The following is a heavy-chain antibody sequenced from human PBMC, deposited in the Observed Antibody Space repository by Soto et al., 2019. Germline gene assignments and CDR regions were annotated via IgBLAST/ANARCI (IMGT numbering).Heavy chain of an antibody. V-gene: IGHV3-23*01. Sequence: EVQLLESGGGLVQPGGSLRLSCAASGFTFSSYAMSWVRQAPGKGLEWVSAISGSGGSTYYADSVKGRFTISRDNSKNTLYLQMNSLRAEDTAVYYSAKEGWGYYYDSSGYYYYWGQGTLVTVSS. CDR3: AKEGWGYYYDSSGYYYY. CDR2: ISGSGGST. CDR1: GFTFSSYA. J-gene: IGHJ4*02. D-gene: IGHD3-22*01.